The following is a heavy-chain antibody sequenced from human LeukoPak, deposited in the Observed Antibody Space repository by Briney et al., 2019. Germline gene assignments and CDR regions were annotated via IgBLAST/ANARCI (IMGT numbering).Heavy chain of an antibody. D-gene: IGHD2-15*01. CDR1: GGSISSYH. Sequence: SETLSPTCTVSGGSISSYHWNWIRQPPGKGLEWIGYIYDSGSTNYNPSLKSRVTISVDTSKNQFSLKLSSVTAADTAVYYCARGGDCSGGSCYYIGWFDPWGQGTLVTVSS. V-gene: IGHV4-59*01. CDR2: IYDSGST. J-gene: IGHJ5*02. CDR3: ARGGDCSGGSCYYIGWFDP.